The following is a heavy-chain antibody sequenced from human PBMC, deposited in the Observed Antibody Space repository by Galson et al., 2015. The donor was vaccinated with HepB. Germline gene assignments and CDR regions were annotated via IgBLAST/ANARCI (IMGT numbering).Heavy chain of an antibody. Sequence: SLRLSCAASGFTFSDYYMTWIRQSPGTGLEWVSYTSSSLVTIYYADSVKGRFTISRDNAKNSLYLQMNSLRAEDTAIYYCARAGTSASIITYQYQMDVWGKGTTVTVSS. CDR1: GFTFSDYY. CDR2: TSSSLVTI. J-gene: IGHJ6*04. V-gene: IGHV3-11*01. CDR3: ARAGTSASIITYQYQMDV. D-gene: IGHD2-2*01.